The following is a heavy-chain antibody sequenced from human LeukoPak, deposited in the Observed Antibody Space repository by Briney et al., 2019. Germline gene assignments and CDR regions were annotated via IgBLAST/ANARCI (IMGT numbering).Heavy chain of an antibody. CDR2: IYYTGSS. D-gene: IGHD5-18*01. Sequence: SETLSLTCTVSGDFISSSLYYWAWIRQPPGKGLEWVGSIYYTGSSYFNPSLKSRVTISVDTSKNQFSLKLTSVTAADTAVYYCARRGYSYGGFDYWGQGTLVTVSS. J-gene: IGHJ4*02. CDR3: ARRGYSYGGFDY. CDR1: GDFISSSLYY. V-gene: IGHV4-39*01.